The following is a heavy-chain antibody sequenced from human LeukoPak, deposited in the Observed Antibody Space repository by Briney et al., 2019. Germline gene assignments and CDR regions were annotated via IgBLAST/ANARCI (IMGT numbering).Heavy chain of an antibody. D-gene: IGHD3-16*02. CDR2: VIPIFGTA. J-gene: IGHJ4*02. CDR1: GGTFSSYA. CDR3: ARAGAFGGVIVTAFDY. V-gene: IGHV1-69*13. Sequence: SVKVSCKASGGTFSSYAISWVRQAPGQGLEWMGGVIPIFGTANYAQKFQGRVTITADESTSTAYMELSSLRSEDTAVYYCARAGAFGGVIVTAFDYWGQGTLVTVSS.